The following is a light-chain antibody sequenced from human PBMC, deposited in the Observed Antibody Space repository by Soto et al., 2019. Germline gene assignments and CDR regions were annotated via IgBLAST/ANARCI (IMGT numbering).Light chain of an antibody. CDR1: QTIRDSC. CDR2: GAS. J-gene: IGKJ1*01. CDR3: QQSFTTWT. V-gene: IGKV3-20*01. Sequence: DMVLTQFPGTLSLSPVERATLCCMASQTIRDSCLAWYQHKPGQAPRLLIYGASSMATGTPHRFSGSGSGTDFTLTISNLQPEDFATYYCQQSFTTWTFGQGTKVDI.